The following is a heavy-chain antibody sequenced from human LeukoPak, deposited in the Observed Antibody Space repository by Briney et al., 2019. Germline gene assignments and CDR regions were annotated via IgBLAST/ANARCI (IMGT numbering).Heavy chain of an antibody. J-gene: IGHJ5*02. CDR1: GGSISSSNW. V-gene: IGHV4-4*02. CDR2: IYHSGST. Sequence: PSETLSLTCAVSGGSISSSNWWSWVRQPPGKGLEWIGEIYHSGSTNYNPSLKSRVTISVDKSKNQFSLKLSSVTAADTAVYYCARLQLGQDQIHNWFDPWGQGTLVTVSS. D-gene: IGHD7-27*01. CDR3: ARLQLGQDQIHNWFDP.